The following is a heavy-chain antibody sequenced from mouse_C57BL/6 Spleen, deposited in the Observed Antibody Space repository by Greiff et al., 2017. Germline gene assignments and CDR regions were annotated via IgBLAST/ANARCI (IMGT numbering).Heavy chain of an antibody. CDR1: GFSFNTYA. CDR2: IRSKSNNYAT. Sequence: EVHLVESGGGLVQPKGSLKLSCAASGFSFNTYAMNWVRQAPGKGLEWVARIRSKSNNYATYYADSVKDRFTISRDDSESMLYLQMNNLKTEDTAMYYCVRHGWFYFDYWGQGTTLTVSS. J-gene: IGHJ2*01. D-gene: IGHD1-2*01. CDR3: VRHGWFYFDY. V-gene: IGHV10-1*01.